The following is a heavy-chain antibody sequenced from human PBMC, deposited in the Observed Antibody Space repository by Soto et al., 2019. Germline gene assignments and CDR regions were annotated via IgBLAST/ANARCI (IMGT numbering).Heavy chain of an antibody. V-gene: IGHV4-31*03. J-gene: IGHJ4*02. CDR2: IYYSGST. CDR1: GGSISSGGYY. CDR3: ARAPIYCSGGSCYGINY. Sequence: QVQLQESGPGLVKPSQTLSLTCTVSGGSISSGGYYWSWIRQHPGKGLEWIGYIYYSGSTYYNPSLKIRVTISVDTSKIQFSLKLSSVTAADTAVYYCARAPIYCSGGSCYGINYWGQGTLVTVSS. D-gene: IGHD2-15*01.